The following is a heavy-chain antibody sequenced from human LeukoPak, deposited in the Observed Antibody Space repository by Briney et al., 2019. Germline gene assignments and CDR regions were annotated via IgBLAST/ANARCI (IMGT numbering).Heavy chain of an antibody. V-gene: IGHV3-21*01. Sequence: PGGSLRLSCAASGFTFSSYSMNWVRQAPGKGLEWVSSISSSNYIYYADSVKGRFTISRDNAKNSLYLQMNSLRAEDTAVYYCARDFSYYGSGTYYNGPDYWGQGTLVTVSS. D-gene: IGHD3-10*01. CDR2: ISSSNYI. CDR1: GFTFSSYS. CDR3: ARDFSYYGSGTYYNGPDY. J-gene: IGHJ4*02.